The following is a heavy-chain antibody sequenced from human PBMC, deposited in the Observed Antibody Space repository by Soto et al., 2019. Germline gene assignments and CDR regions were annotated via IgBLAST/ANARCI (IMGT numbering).Heavy chain of an antibody. CDR2: INHSGST. V-gene: IGHV4-34*01. J-gene: IGHJ2*01. CDR3: ARRPSLHLWYFDL. Sequence: QVQLQQWGAGLLKPSETLSLTCAVYGGSFSGYYWSWIRQPPGKGLEWIGEINHSGSTNYIPSLKSRVTISVDTSKNQFSLKLSSVTAADTAVYYCARRPSLHLWYFDLWGRGTLVTVSS. D-gene: IGHD4-4*01. CDR1: GGSFSGYY.